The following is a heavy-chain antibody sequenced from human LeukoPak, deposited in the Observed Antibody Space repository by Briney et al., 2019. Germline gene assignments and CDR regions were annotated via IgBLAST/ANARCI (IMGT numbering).Heavy chain of an antibody. V-gene: IGHV4-59*01. D-gene: IGHD6-19*01. CDR1: GDSISSYY. CDR3: ARQGYKSGWYPTFDF. Sequence: SETLSLTCTVSGDSISSYYWSWIRQPPGKGLEWIGYIYYSGSTKYNPSLKSRVTISVDTSKNQFSLKLNSVTAADTAVYYCARQGYKSGWYPTFDFWGPGTQVIVSS. J-gene: IGHJ4*02. CDR2: IYYSGST.